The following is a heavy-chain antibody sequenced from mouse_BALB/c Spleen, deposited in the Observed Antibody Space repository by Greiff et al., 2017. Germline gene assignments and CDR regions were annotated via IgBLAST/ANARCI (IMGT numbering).Heavy chain of an antibody. CDR1: GYSFTSYW. D-gene: IGHD1-2*01. Sequence: DQLQQSGTVLARPGASVKMSCKASGYSFTSYWMHWVKQRPGQGLEWIGAIYPGNSDTSYNQKFKGKAKLTAVTSASTAYMELSSLTNEDSAVYYCTRSDTTAHYWYFDVWGAGTTVTVSS. CDR2: IYPGNSDT. J-gene: IGHJ1*01. V-gene: IGHV1-5*01. CDR3: TRSDTTAHYWYFDV.